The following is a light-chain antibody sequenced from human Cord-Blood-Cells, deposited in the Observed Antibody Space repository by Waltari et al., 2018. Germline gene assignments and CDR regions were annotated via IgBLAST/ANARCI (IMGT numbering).Light chain of an antibody. CDR3: QQSYSTPPA. CDR2: AAS. V-gene: IGKV1-39*01. CDR1: QSISSY. Sequence: DIQMTQSPSSLSASVGDRGTIPCQASQSISSYLNWYQQKPGKAPKLLIYAASSLQSGVPSRFSGSGSGTDFTLTISSLQPEDFATYYCQQSYSTPPAFGQGTKVEIK. J-gene: IGKJ1*01.